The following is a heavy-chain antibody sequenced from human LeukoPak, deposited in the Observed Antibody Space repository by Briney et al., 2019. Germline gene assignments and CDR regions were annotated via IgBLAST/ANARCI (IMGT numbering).Heavy chain of an antibody. V-gene: IGHV3-23*01. CDR2: ISGSGDNT. CDR3: ARLKYGSPQH. D-gene: IGHD1-26*01. CDR1: GFTFSSYA. J-gene: IGHJ1*01. Sequence: GGSLRLSCAASGFTFSSYAMSWVRQAPGRGLEWVSGISGSGDNTYYADSVKGRFTISRDNAKNSLYLQMTSLRAEDTAVYYCARLKYGSPQHWGQGTLVTVSS.